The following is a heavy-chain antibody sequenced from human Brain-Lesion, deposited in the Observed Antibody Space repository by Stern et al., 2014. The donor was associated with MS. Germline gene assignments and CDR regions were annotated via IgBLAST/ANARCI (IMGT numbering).Heavy chain of an antibody. J-gene: IGHJ3*02. V-gene: IGHV4-4*02. CDR1: GGSISSSNW. CDR3: ARELPDLNAFDI. Sequence: QLQLQESGPGLVKPSGTLSLTCAVSGGSISSSNWWSWVRQSPGTGLEWIGEIYHSGGTKYSPSFESRVIKSVDKPQNQFSLKLSYVTAADTAVYYCARELPDLNAFDIWGQGTMVTVSS. D-gene: IGHD1-14*01. CDR2: IYHSGGT.